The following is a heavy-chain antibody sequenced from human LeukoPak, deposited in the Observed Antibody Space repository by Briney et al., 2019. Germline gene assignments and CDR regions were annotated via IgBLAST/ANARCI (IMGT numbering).Heavy chain of an antibody. D-gene: IGHD1-26*01. CDR1: GGTFSSYA. CDR3: ARGYSGSYYLLDWFDP. J-gene: IGHJ5*02. CDR2: IIPIFGTA. V-gene: IGHV1-69*05. Sequence: SVKVSCKASGGTFSSYAITWVRQAPGQGLEWMGGIIPIFGTANYAQKFQGRVTITTDESTSTAYMELSSLGSEDTAVYYCARGYSGSYYLLDWFDPWGQGTLVTVSS.